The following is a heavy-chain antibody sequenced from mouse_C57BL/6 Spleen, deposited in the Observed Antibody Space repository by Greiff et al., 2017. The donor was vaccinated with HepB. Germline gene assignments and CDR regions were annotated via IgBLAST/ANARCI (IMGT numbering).Heavy chain of an antibody. V-gene: IGHV1-53*01. CDR2: INPSNGGT. CDR1: GYTFTSYW. J-gene: IGHJ4*01. D-gene: IGHD1-1*01. CDR3: ARSDYGSSLYYAMDY. Sequence: QVQLQQPGTELVKPGASVKLSCKASGYTFTSYWMHWVKQRPGQGLEWIGNINPSNGGTNYNEKFKSKATLTVDKSSSTAYMQLSSLTSEDSAVYYCARSDYGSSLYYAMDYWGQGTSVTVSS.